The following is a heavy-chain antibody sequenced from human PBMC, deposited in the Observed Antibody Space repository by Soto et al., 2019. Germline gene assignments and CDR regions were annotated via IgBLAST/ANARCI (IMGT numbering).Heavy chain of an antibody. V-gene: IGHV3-48*03. D-gene: IGHD2-2*01. CDR2: ISVSGNII. CDR1: GFTFSTYE. CDR3: VRDTMRASAAASLDY. J-gene: IGHJ4*02. Sequence: GGSLRLSCAASGFTFSTYEFNWVGRAPGRGLEWISYISVSGNIIKYAESVKGRFTISRDNADNSLHLHMSNLRVDDTALYFCVRDTMRASAAASLDYWGQGTQVTVSS.